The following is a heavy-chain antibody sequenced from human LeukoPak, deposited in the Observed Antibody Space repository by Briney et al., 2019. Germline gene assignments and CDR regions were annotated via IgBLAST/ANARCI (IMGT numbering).Heavy chain of an antibody. Sequence: SETLSLTCIVSGGSISSYYWSWIRQPPGKGLEWIGYIYYSGSTNYNPSLKSRVTISVDTSKNQFSLKLSSVTAADTAVYYCARVMVVSANGEEVLAPPDAFDVWGQGTVVTVSA. J-gene: IGHJ3*01. V-gene: IGHV4-59*08. D-gene: IGHD2-8*01. CDR2: IYYSGST. CDR3: ARVMVVSANGEEVLAPPDAFDV. CDR1: GGSISSYY.